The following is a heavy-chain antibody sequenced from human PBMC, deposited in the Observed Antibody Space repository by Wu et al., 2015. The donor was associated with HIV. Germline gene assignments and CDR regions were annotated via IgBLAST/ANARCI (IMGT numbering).Heavy chain of an antibody. V-gene: IGHV1-2*02. Sequence: QVRLVQSGAEVKKPGASVKVSCKASGYSFTGYYIHWVRQAPGQGLEWMGWINPNSGGTNYAQKFQGRVTITTDESTSTAYMELSSLRSEDTAVYYCARGFEGTMVRELPEYWGQGTLVTVSS. CDR3: ARGFEGTMVRELPEY. CDR1: GYSFTGYY. CDR2: INPNSGGT. J-gene: IGHJ4*02. D-gene: IGHD3-10*01.